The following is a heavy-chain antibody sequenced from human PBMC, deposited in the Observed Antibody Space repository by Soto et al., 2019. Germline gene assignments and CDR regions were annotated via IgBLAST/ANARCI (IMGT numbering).Heavy chain of an antibody. CDR1: GGSISSDNW. Sequence: PSETLSLTCAVSGGSISSDNWWSWVRQPPGKGLEWIGEINHSGSTNYNPSLKSRVTISVDTSKNQFSLNLSSVTAADTAVYYCAREGHCSSTGCPGDYWGQGTLVTVSS. V-gene: IGHV4-4*02. J-gene: IGHJ4*02. CDR2: INHSGST. D-gene: IGHD2-2*01. CDR3: AREGHCSSTGCPGDY.